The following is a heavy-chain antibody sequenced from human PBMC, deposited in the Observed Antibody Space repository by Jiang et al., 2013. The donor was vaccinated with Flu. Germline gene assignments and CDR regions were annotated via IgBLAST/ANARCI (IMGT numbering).Heavy chain of an antibody. J-gene: IGHJ4*02. D-gene: IGHD2-15*01. V-gene: IGHV3-23*04. Sequence: VQLVESGGGLVQPGGSLRLSCAASGFTFSTYAMSWVREAPGKGLEWVSAISGSDDGTYYADSVKGRFTISRDNSKNTLYLQMNSLRAEDTAVFYCAKASLGHCSGSRCYYLDYWGQGTLVTVSS. CDR3: AKASLGHCSGSRCYYLDY. CDR1: GFTFSTYA. CDR2: ISGSDDGT.